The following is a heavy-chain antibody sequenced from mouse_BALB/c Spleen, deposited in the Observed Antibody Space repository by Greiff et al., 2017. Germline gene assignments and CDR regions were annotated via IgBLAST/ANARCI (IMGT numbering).Heavy chain of an antibody. V-gene: IGHV2-6-2*01. CDR2: IWSDGST. CDR1: GFSLTSYG. Sequence: QVQLKQSGPDLVAPSQSLSITCTVSGFSLTSYGVHWVRQPPGKGLEWLVVIWSDGSTTYNSALKSRLSISKDNSKSQVFLKMNSLQTDDTAMYYCARHPHYYGSSYDYYAMDYWGQGTSVTVSS. D-gene: IGHD1-1*01. J-gene: IGHJ4*01. CDR3: ARHPHYYGSSYDYYAMDY.